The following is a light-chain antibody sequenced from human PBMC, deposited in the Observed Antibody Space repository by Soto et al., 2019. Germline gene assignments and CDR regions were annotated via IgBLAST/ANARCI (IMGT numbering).Light chain of an antibody. Sequence: QSVLTQPPSVSGAPGQRVSISCTGSSTNIGAGYGVHWYQQRPGTAPKLLIYDNNKRPSGIPDRFSGSKSGTSATLGITGLQTGDEADYYCGTWDSSLSEGVFGGGTKLTVL. CDR1: STNIGAGY. J-gene: IGLJ2*01. V-gene: IGLV1-51*01. CDR2: DNN. CDR3: GTWDSSLSEGV.